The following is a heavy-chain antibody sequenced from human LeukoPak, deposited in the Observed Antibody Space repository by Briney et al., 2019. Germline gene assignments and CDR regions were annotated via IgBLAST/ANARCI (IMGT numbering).Heavy chain of an antibody. Sequence: RAPVKVSCKASGGTFSSYAISWVRQAPGQGLEWMGRIIPILGIANYAQKFQGRVTITADKSTSTAYMELSSLRSEDTAVYYCAVGNMITFGGVIAIDAFDIWGQGTMVTVSS. D-gene: IGHD3-16*02. CDR3: AVGNMITFGGVIAIDAFDI. J-gene: IGHJ3*02. CDR2: IIPILGIA. V-gene: IGHV1-69*04. CDR1: GGTFSSYA.